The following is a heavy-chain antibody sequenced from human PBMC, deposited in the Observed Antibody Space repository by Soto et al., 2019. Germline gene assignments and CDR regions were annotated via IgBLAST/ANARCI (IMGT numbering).Heavy chain of an antibody. D-gene: IGHD4-17*01. CDR2: INHSGST. CDR3: AINARDYGDYGYYYYYMDV. CDR1: GGSFSGYY. J-gene: IGHJ6*03. Sequence: SETLSLTCAVYGGSFSGYYWSWIRQPPGKGLEWIGEINHSGSTNYNPSLKSRVTISVDTSKNQFSLKLSSVTAADTAVYYCAINARDYGDYGYYYYYMDVWGKGTTVTVSS. V-gene: IGHV4-34*01.